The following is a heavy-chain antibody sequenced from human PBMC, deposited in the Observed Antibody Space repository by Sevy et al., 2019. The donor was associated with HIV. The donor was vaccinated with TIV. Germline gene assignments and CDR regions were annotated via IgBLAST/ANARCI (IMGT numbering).Heavy chain of an antibody. Sequence: GESLKISCKGSGYSFTNYWIGWVRQMPGKGLEWMGIIYPGDSDTRYSPSVQGQVTISADKNIGTAYLQWRSVKASDAAKYYCAKRLLAAAGNRAFDIWGQGTMVTVSS. CDR3: AKRLLAAAGNRAFDI. CDR1: GYSFTNYW. CDR2: IYPGDSDT. J-gene: IGHJ3*02. D-gene: IGHD6-13*01. V-gene: IGHV5-51*01.